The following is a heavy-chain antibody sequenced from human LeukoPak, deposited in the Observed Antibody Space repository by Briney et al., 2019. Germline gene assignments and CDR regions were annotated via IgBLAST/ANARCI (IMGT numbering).Heavy chain of an antibody. CDR1: GGSISSYY. J-gene: IGHJ4*02. Sequence: SETLSLTCTVSGGSISSYYWSWIRQPAGKGLEWIGRIYTSGSTNYNPPLKSRVTMSVDTSKNQFSLKLSSVTAADTAVYYCARAARYYYDSSGYYYYFDYWGQGTLVTVSS. V-gene: IGHV4-4*07. D-gene: IGHD3-22*01. CDR2: IYTSGST. CDR3: ARAARYYYDSSGYYYYFDY.